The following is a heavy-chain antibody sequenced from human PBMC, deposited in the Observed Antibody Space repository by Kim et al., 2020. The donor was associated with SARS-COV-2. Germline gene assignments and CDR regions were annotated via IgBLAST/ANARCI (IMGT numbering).Heavy chain of an antibody. D-gene: IGHD6-13*01. V-gene: IGHV4-59*01. J-gene: IGHJ4*02. Sequence: NPALKLRLSVSVDTSMNRFSLKLSSVTAADAAVYYCARVSSFRSSSFDYWGQGTLVTVSS. CDR3: ARVSSFRSSSFDY.